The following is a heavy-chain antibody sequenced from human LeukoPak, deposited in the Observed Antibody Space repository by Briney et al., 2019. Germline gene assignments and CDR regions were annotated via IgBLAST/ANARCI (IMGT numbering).Heavy chain of an antibody. Sequence: GRSLRLSCAASGFAVSSNYMSWVRQAPGKGLEWVSVTYSGGSTYYADSVKGRFTISRDNSKNMLYLQMNSLRAEDTAVYYCTGGSYAGAFDIWGQGTMVTVSS. CDR2: TYSGGST. CDR3: TGGSYAGAFDI. V-gene: IGHV3-53*01. J-gene: IGHJ3*02. CDR1: GFAVSSNY. D-gene: IGHD1-26*01.